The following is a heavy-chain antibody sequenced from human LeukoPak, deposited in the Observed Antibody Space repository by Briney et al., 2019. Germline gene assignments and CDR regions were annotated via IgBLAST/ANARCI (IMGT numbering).Heavy chain of an antibody. CDR2: INPSGGST. CDR1: GYTFTSYY. Sequence: ASVKVSCKASGYTFTSYYMHWVRQAPGQGLEWMGIINPSGGSTSYAQEFQGRVTMTRDTSTSTVYMELSSLRSEDTAVYYCARVAIFGVALNWFDPWGQGTLVTVSS. CDR3: ARVAIFGVALNWFDP. V-gene: IGHV1-46*03. J-gene: IGHJ5*02. D-gene: IGHD3-3*01.